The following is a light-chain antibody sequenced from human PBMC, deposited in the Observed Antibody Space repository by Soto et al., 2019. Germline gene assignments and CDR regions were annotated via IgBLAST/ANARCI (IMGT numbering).Light chain of an antibody. J-gene: IGLJ2*01. Sequence: QSVLTQPASVSGSPGQSITISCTGTSSDVGGYNYVSWYQQHPGKAPKLMIYDVSNRPSGVSNRFSGSKSGNTASLTISGLQAEDEADYYCSSYISSSTLVFRGGTKLTVL. V-gene: IGLV2-14*01. CDR2: DVS. CDR1: SSDVGGYNY. CDR3: SSYISSSTLV.